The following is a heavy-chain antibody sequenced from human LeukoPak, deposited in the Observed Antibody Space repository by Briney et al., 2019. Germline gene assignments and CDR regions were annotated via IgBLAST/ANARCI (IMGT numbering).Heavy chain of an antibody. CDR2: IRYDGSNK. J-gene: IGHJ4*02. CDR3: AKDDRGSGWYSGERPAVF. Sequence: GGSLRLSCAASGFTFSSYGMHWVRQAPGKGLERVAFIRYDGSNKYYADSVKGRFTISRDNSKNTLYLQMNSLRAEDTAVYYCAKDDRGSGWYSGERPAVFGGQGTLVTVSS. D-gene: IGHD6-19*01. V-gene: IGHV3-30*02. CDR1: GFTFSSYG.